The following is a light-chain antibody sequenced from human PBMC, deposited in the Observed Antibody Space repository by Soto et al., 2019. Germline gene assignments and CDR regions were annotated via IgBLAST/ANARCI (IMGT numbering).Light chain of an antibody. J-gene: IGKJ4*01. CDR1: QGISSY. CDR3: QQLNSYPLLT. V-gene: IGKV1-9*01. Sequence: DLQLTQSPSFLSASVGDRVTITCRASQGISSYLAWYQQKPGKAPKLRIYAASTLQSGVPSRFSGSGSGTEFTLTISSLQPEDFATYYCQQLNSYPLLTFGGGTKVEIK. CDR2: AAS.